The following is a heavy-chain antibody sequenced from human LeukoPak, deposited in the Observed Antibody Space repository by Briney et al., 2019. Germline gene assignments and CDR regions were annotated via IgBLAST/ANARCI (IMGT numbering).Heavy chain of an antibody. J-gene: IGHJ5*02. Sequence: SETLSLTCTVPVGSISSSSWSWIRQPPGKGLKGIGNIYYSGSTNYNPSLKSRVTISVDTSKNQFSLKLSSVTAADTAVYYCASHNGYCSGGSCLGLFDPWGQGTLVTVSS. CDR3: ASHNGYCSGGSCLGLFDP. V-gene: IGHV4-59*01. CDR1: VGSISSSS. CDR2: IYYSGST. D-gene: IGHD2-15*01.